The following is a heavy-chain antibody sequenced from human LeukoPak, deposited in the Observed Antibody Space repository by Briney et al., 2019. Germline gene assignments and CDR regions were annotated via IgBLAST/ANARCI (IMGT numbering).Heavy chain of an antibody. D-gene: IGHD2-21*01. CDR2: IVVGSGNT. CDR3: AADQTGVGYCDGDCYSY. V-gene: IGHV1-58*02. CDR1: GFTFTSSA. J-gene: IGHJ4*02. Sequence: SVKVSCKASGFTFTSSAKQWVRQARGQRLEWIGWIVVGSGNTNYAQKFQERVTITRDMSTSTAYMELSSLRSEDTAVYYCAADQTGVGYCDGDCYSYWGQGALVTVSS.